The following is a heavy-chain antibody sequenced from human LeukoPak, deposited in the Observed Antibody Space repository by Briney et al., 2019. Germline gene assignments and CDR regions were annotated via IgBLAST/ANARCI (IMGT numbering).Heavy chain of an antibody. J-gene: IGHJ4*02. CDR3: ARDRGMTTVTNLFDY. CDR2: ISSSSSYI. D-gene: IGHD4-11*01. CDR1: GFTFSSYE. V-gene: IGHV3-21*01. Sequence: GGSLRLSCAASGFTFSSYEMNWVRQAPGEGLEWVSSISSSSSYIYYADSVKGRFTISRDNAKNSLYLQMNSLRAEDTAVYYCARDRGMTTVTNLFDYWGQGTLVTVSS.